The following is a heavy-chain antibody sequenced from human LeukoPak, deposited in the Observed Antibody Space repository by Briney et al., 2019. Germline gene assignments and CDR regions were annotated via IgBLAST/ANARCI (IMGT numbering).Heavy chain of an antibody. CDR2: IYPGDSDT. V-gene: IGHV5-51*01. Sequence: GESLKIPCKGSGYSFTSYWIGWVRQMPGKGLEWMGIIYPGDSDTRYSPSFQGQVTISADKSISTAYLQWSSLKASDTAMYYCARHLYYYGSGNYYYYGMDVWGQGTTVTVSS. D-gene: IGHD3-10*01. J-gene: IGHJ6*02. CDR3: ARHLYYYGSGNYYYYGMDV. CDR1: GYSFTSYW.